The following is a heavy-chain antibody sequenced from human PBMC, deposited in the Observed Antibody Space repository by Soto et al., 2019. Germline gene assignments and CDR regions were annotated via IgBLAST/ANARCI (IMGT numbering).Heavy chain of an antibody. D-gene: IGHD6-13*01. V-gene: IGHV4-39*01. CDR3: ARRAGYSSWYYFDY. Sequence: SETLSLTCIVSGDSISSSNYFWGWIRQSPGKGLEWIGSLYYTGSTYYNPSLDNRVTLSIDMSKNQFSLKLTSVTAADTAVYYCARRAGYSSWYYFDYWGQGVLVTVS. J-gene: IGHJ4*02. CDR1: GDSISSSNYF. CDR2: LYYTGST.